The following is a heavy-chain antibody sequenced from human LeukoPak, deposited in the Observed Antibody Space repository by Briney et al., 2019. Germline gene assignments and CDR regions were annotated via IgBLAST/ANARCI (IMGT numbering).Heavy chain of an antibody. D-gene: IGHD3-22*01. CDR3: ARAPLITMIVVVSTGGAFDI. J-gene: IGHJ3*02. Sequence: SETLSLTCTVSGGSISSGGYYWSWIRQHPGKGLEWIGYIYYSGSTYHNPSLKSRVTISVDTSKNQFSLKLSSVTAADTAVYYCARAPLITMIVVVSTGGAFDIWGQGTMVTVSS. CDR1: GGSISSGGYY. CDR2: IYYSGST. V-gene: IGHV4-31*03.